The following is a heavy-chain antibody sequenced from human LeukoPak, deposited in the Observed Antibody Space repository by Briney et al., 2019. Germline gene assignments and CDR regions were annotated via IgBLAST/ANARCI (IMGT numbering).Heavy chain of an antibody. CDR1: GSIFTSYW. V-gene: IGHV5-51*01. CDR2: IYPGDSDT. CDR3: ARLRDSRSWYVGDFDY. Sequence: GASLEISCEGSGSIFTSYWIGGGRPMRGKGLEWRGIIYPGDSDTRYSPSFQGQVTISADKSISTAYLQWSSLKASDTAMYYCARLRDSRSWYVGDFDYWGQGTQVTVSS. J-gene: IGHJ4*02. D-gene: IGHD6-13*01.